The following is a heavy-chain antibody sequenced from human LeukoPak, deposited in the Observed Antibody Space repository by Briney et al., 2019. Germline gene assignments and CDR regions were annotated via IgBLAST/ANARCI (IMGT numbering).Heavy chain of an antibody. CDR1: GGTFSSYA. CDR3: AREPDRTGVEDYYYYGMDV. V-gene: IGHV1-69*04. D-gene: IGHD7-27*01. J-gene: IGHJ6*02. CDR2: IIPILGIA. Sequence: ASVKVSCKASGGTFSSYAISWVRQAPGQGLEWMGRIIPILGIANYAQKFQGRVTITADKSTSTAYMELSSLRSDDTAVYYCAREPDRTGVEDYYYYGMDVWGQGTTVTVSS.